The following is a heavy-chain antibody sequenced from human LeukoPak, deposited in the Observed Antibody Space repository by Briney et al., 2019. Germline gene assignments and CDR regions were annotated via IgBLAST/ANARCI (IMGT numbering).Heavy chain of an antibody. CDR1: GGSISSSNW. D-gene: IGHD6-13*01. CDR2: IHHSGSK. J-gene: IGHJ4*02. V-gene: IGHV4-4*02. CDR3: ACKTTAAAGTFDY. Sequence: SETLSLTCAVPGGSISSSNWWSWVRQPPGKGLEWIGEIHHSGSKNYSPSLNSRVTISVDKSKSQFSLKLTSVTVADTALYYCACKTTAAAGTFDYWGQGTLVTVSS.